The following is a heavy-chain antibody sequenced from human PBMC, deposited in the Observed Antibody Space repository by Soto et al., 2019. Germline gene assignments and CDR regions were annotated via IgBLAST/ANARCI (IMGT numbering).Heavy chain of an antibody. CDR2: ISAYNGNT. CDR3: ARVTYYSDGRDV. J-gene: IGHJ6*02. V-gene: IGHV1-18*01. CDR1: GYTFTSYG. Sequence: QVELVQSGAEVKKPGASVKVSCKASGYTFTSYGISWVRQAPGQGLEWMGWISAYNGNTNYAQKLQGRVTMTPDTATSTAYMELRRLRGYDTAVYYCARVTYYSDGRDVWGQGTTVTVSS.